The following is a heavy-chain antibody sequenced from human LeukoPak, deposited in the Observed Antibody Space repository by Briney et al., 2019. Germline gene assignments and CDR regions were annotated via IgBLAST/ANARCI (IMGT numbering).Heavy chain of an antibody. D-gene: IGHD1-26*01. Sequence: SETLSLTCTVSGGSISSSDYYWGWIRQPPGTGLEWIGSIYYTGSTYYNPSLKSRVTISADTSENQLSPKLTSGTAADTAVYYCARRGWELAYFDYWGPGTLVTVSS. J-gene: IGHJ4*02. CDR1: GGSISSSDYY. V-gene: IGHV4-39*01. CDR2: IYYTGST. CDR3: ARRGWELAYFDY.